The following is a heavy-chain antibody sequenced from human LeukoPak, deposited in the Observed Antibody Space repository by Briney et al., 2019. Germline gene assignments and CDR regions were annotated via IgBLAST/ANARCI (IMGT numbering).Heavy chain of an antibody. Sequence: PSETLSLTCTVSGGSISSYYWNWIRQPPGKGLEWIEYVYYTGSTNYNPSLKSRVTISVDTSKSQSSLKLSSVTAADTAVYYCARARGPSYYYYGMDVWGQGTTVTVSS. CDR1: GGSISSYY. CDR2: VYYTGST. V-gene: IGHV4-59*01. J-gene: IGHJ6*02. CDR3: ARARGPSYYYYGMDV. D-gene: IGHD3-10*01.